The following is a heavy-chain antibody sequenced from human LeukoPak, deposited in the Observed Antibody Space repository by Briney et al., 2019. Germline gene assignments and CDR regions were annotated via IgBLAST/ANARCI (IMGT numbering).Heavy chain of an antibody. CDR1: GFTFSGYS. CDR3: ARRNAMDV. Sequence: GGSLRLSCTASGFTFSGYSMNWIRQAPGKGLEWVSSFGTRSTSVYHAGSVKGRFAISRDNAKNSLYLQMNSLRAEDTAVYYCARRNAMDVWGQGTTVIVFS. V-gene: IGHV3-21*04. J-gene: IGHJ6*02. CDR2: FGTRSTSV.